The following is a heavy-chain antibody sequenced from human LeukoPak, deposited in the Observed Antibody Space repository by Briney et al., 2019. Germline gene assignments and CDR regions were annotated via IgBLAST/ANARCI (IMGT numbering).Heavy chain of an antibody. V-gene: IGHV3-21*01. D-gene: IGHD6-13*01. CDR1: GFTFRNAW. CDR2: ISSSSSYI. Sequence: GGSLRLSCAASGFTFRNAWMSWVRQAPGKGLEWVSSISSSSSYIYYADSVKGRFTISRDNAKNSLYLQMNSLRAEDTAVYYCARAHSSSWNWGQGTLVTVSS. CDR3: ARAHSSSWN. J-gene: IGHJ4*02.